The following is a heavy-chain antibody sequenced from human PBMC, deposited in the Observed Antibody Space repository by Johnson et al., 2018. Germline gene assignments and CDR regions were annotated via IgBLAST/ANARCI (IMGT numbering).Heavy chain of an antibody. CDR3: AKAKGYGFYYVMDV. D-gene: IGHD1-1*01. J-gene: IGHJ6*02. Sequence: VQLVQSGGGLVQPGRSLRLSCAVSGFTFDDYAMHWVRQTPGKGLEWVSSISWNSGNIGYADSVKGRFTISRDNAKNSLYLQMNILRVEDTALYYCAKAKGYGFYYVMDVWGQGTTVTVSS. CDR2: ISWNSGNI. V-gene: IGHV3-9*01. CDR1: GFTFDDYA.